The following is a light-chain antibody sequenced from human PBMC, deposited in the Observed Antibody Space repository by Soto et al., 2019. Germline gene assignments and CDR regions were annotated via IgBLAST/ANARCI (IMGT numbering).Light chain of an antibody. V-gene: IGKV1-5*01. CDR2: AAS. Sequence: DIQMTQSHSTLSASVGDRVTITCRASQSISYWLAWYQQKPGNAPKLLIYAASSLESGVPSRFSGSGSGTEFTLTISSLQPDDSASYYCQQYNSYSKTFGQGTKVDI. J-gene: IGKJ1*01. CDR3: QQYNSYSKT. CDR1: QSISYW.